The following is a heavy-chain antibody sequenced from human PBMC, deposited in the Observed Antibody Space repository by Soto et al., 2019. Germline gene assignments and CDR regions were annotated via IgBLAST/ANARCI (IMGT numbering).Heavy chain of an antibody. V-gene: IGHV5-51*01. J-gene: IGHJ4*02. CDR2: IYPRDSET. Sequence: GASLKISCKASGYNFPNYWIAWVRQMPGQGLEWMGIIYPRDSETRFSPSIQGQVTISADKPTNTAYLQWSSLRASDTAMYYCARQVRSDGPGDSWGQGTLVTVSS. D-gene: IGHD2-15*01. CDR3: ARQVRSDGPGDS. CDR1: GYNFPNYW.